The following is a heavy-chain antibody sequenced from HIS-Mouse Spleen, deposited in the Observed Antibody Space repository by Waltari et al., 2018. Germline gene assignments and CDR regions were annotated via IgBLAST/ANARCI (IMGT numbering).Heavy chain of an antibody. Sequence: HLQLQESGPGLVNPSEALSLTCTVAGGSISSTSYYWGWIRQPPGKGLEWIGSIYYSGSTYYNPSLKSRVTISVDTSKNQFSLKLSSVTAADTAVYYCAREIPYSSSWYDWYFDLWGRGTLVTVSS. J-gene: IGHJ2*01. CDR1: GGSISSTSYY. V-gene: IGHV4-39*07. CDR3: AREIPYSSSWYDWYFDL. CDR2: IYYSGST. D-gene: IGHD6-13*01.